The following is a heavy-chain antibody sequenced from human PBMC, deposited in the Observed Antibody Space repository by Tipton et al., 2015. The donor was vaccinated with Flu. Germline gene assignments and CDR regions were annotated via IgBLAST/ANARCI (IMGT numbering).Heavy chain of an antibody. CDR3: VRGGTYSGTYLGFDA. CDR1: GASVSSGGYY. D-gene: IGHD1-26*01. CDR2: IFYSGIT. V-gene: IGHV4-31*03. J-gene: IGHJ4*02. Sequence: TLSLTCNVSGASVSSGGYYWTWIRQHAGKGLELIGYIFYSGITYYNPSLEGRLTISLDKSKDHFSLRLRSLTAADTAIYYCVRGGTYSGTYLGFDAWGQGILVTVSS.